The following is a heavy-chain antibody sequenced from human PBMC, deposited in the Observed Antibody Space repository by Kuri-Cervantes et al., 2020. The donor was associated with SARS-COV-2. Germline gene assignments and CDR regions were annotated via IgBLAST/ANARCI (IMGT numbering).Heavy chain of an antibody. D-gene: IGHD2-8*01. V-gene: IGHV4-34*01. J-gene: IGHJ6*03. CDR1: GGSFSDYS. CDR2: INHSGST. CDR3: ATLPYCTNGVCYTYYYYYMDV. Sequence: GSLRLSCAVYGGSFSDYSWTWIRQPPGKGLEWIGEINHSGSTNYSPSLKSRVTISVDTSKNQFSLKLSSVTAADTAVYYCATLPYCTNGVCYTYYYYYMDVWGKGTTVTVSS.